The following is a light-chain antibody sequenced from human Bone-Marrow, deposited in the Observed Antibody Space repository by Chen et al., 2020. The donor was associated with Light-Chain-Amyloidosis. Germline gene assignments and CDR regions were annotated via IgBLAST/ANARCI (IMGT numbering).Light chain of an antibody. Sequence: EIVLTKSPGTLSLSPGEGANLSCSASQTISSNYLTWYQQKFGQAPRLLIYGSSSRATGIPDRFTGSGSGTDFTLTINRLEPEDFAIYYCQQYGTSPLTVGGGTKVEIK. CDR3: QQYGTSPLT. CDR2: GSS. V-gene: IGKV3-20*01. J-gene: IGKJ4*01. CDR1: QTISSNY.